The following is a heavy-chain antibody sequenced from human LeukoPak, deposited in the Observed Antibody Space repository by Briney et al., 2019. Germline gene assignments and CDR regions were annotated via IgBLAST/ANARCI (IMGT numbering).Heavy chain of an antibody. CDR3: ARAAPYSGDYYDSSGYYPYYFDY. V-gene: IGHV1-18*01. CDR1: GYTFTSYG. J-gene: IGHJ4*02. Sequence: GASVKVSCKASGYTFTSYGISWVRQAPGQGLEWMGWISAYNGNTNYAQKLQGRVTMTTDTSTSTAYMELRSLRSDDTAVYYCARAAPYSGDYYDSSGYYPYYFDYWGQGTLVTVSS. CDR2: ISAYNGNT. D-gene: IGHD3-22*01.